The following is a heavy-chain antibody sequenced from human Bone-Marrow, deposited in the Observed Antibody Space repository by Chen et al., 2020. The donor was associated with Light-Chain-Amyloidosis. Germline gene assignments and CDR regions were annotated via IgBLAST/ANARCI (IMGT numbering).Heavy chain of an antibody. CDR3: AKDISYDDILPGYPADAFDI. V-gene: IGHV3-23*04. Sequence: EVQLVESGGGLLQRGGSLRLSCAASGFAVSSYAMSWVRQAPGKGLEWVSTISGSGGRRDYGDSVKGRLTISRDNSKNALFLQMNSLRAEDTAVYYCAKDISYDDILPGYPADAFDIWGQGTMVTVSS. CDR1: GFAVSSYA. D-gene: IGHD3-9*01. CDR2: ISGSGGRR. J-gene: IGHJ3*02.